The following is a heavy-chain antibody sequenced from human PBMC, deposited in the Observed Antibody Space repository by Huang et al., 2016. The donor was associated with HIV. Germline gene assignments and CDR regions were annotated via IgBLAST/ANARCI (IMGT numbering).Heavy chain of an antibody. CDR3: AKDGVAYNSTWLPYFFDN. Sequence: EVQLVESGGTLVQPGRSLRPSCAASGFSFEDYAMHWVRKGPGKGREGFSGINWNGRSIGYADSVKGRFTISRDNAKNSLYLQMNSLRGEDMALYYCAKDGVAYNSTWLPYFFDNWGQGTLVTVSS. J-gene: IGHJ4*02. V-gene: IGHV3-9*03. D-gene: IGHD6-13*01. CDR2: INWNGRSI. CDR1: GFSFEDYA.